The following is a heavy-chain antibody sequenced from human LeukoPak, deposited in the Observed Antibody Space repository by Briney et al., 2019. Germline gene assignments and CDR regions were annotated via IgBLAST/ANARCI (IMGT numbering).Heavy chain of an antibody. CDR3: ARGGRFLEWLLRTGHFDY. Sequence: PSETLSLTCAVYGGSFSGYYWSWIRQPPGKGLEWIGEINHSGSTNYNPSLKSRVTISVDTSKNQFSLKLSSVTAADTAVYYCARGGRFLEWLLRTGHFDYWGQGTLVTVSS. V-gene: IGHV4-34*01. CDR1: GGSFSGYY. D-gene: IGHD3-3*01. J-gene: IGHJ4*02. CDR2: INHSGST.